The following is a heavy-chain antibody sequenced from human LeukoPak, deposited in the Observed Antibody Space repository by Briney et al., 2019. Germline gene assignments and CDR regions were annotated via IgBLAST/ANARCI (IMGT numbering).Heavy chain of an antibody. D-gene: IGHD5-18*01. CDR2: INHSGST. CDR1: GGSFSGYY. Sequence: PSEALPLTCAVYGGSFSGYYWSWIRQPPGKGLEWIGEINHSGSTNYNPSLKSRVTISVDTSKNQFSLKLSSVTAADTAVYYCARGTRTAMVPRFDYWGQGTLVTVSS. V-gene: IGHV4-34*01. J-gene: IGHJ4*02. CDR3: ARGTRTAMVPRFDY.